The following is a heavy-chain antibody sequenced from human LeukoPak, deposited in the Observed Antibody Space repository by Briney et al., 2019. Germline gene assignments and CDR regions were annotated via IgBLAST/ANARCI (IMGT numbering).Heavy chain of an antibody. CDR1: GFTVSSNY. Sequence: VGSLRLSCAASGFTVSSNYMSWVRQAPGKGLEWVSVIYSGGSTYYADSVKGRFTISRHNSKNTLYLQTNSLRAEDTAVYYCARGHYYDSSGYYGYWGQGTLVTVSS. D-gene: IGHD3-22*01. J-gene: IGHJ4*02. V-gene: IGHV3-53*04. CDR3: ARGHYYDSSGYYGY. CDR2: IYSGGST.